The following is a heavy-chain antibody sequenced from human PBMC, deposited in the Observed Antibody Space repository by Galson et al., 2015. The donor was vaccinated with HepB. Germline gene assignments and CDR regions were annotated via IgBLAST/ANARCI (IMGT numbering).Heavy chain of an antibody. J-gene: IGHJ2*01. CDR1: GFTFSSYA. CDR2: ISGSGSKT. D-gene: IGHD3-10*02. V-gene: IGHV3-23*01. CDR3: AKGGSSVFPFDL. Sequence: SLRLSCAASGFTFSSYAMNWVRQAPGKGLEGVSGISGSGSKTYYADSVRGRFTISRDNSKNTLYLQMNSLRAEDTAVYYCAKGGSSVFPFDLWGRGTLVTVSS.